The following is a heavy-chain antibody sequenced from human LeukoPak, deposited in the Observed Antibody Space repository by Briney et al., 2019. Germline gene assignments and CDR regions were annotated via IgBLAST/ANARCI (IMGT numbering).Heavy chain of an antibody. D-gene: IGHD3-3*01. CDR3: ASAIFGVVNSRGAFDI. V-gene: IGHV4-39*01. CDR2: IYYSGST. Sequence: SETLSLTCTVSGGSISSSSYYWGWIRQPPGKGLEWIGSIYYSGSTYYNPSLKSRVTISVDTSKNQFSLKLSSVTAADTAVYYCASAIFGVVNSRGAFDIWGQGTMVTVSS. CDR1: GGSISSSSYY. J-gene: IGHJ3*02.